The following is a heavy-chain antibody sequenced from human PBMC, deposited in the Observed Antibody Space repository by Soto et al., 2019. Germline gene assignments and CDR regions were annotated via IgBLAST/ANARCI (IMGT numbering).Heavy chain of an antibody. J-gene: IGHJ4*02. CDR3: ARDMDSSGWYYFDY. CDR2: ISYDGSNK. Sequence: QVQLVESGGGVVQPGRSLRLSCAASGFTFSSYAMHWVRQAPGKGLEWVAVISYDGSNKYYADSVKGRFTISRDNSKNTLYLQMNSLRAEDTAVYYYARDMDSSGWYYFDYWGQGTLVTVSS. CDR1: GFTFSSYA. V-gene: IGHV3-30-3*01. D-gene: IGHD6-19*01.